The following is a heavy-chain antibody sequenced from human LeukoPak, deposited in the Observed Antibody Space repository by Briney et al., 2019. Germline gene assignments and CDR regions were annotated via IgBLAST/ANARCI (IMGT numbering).Heavy chain of an antibody. CDR3: AKVGVAVAGTDFIHFDY. V-gene: IGHV3-9*01. D-gene: IGHD6-19*01. Sequence: GGSLRLSCAVSGFTFDDYAMHWVRQAPGKGLEWVSGISWNSGSIGYADSVKGRFTISRDNAKNSLYLQMNSLRAEDTALYYCAKVGVAVAGTDFIHFDYWGQGTLVTVSS. CDR2: ISWNSGSI. J-gene: IGHJ4*02. CDR1: GFTFDDYA.